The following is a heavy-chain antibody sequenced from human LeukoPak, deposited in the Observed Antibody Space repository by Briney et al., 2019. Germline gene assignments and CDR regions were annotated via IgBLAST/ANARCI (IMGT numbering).Heavy chain of an antibody. CDR3: ARRSAAAGIDAFDI. Sequence: GGSLRLSCSASGFSFRNYDMHSVRQPTGKGLEWVSAVGTGGDTYYAGSVKDRFTVVRENAKNTLYRQMNSLRARDTAMYYCARRSAAAGIDAFDIWGQGTMVTVSS. CDR2: VGTGGDT. CDR1: GFSFRNYD. D-gene: IGHD6-13*01. J-gene: IGHJ3*02. V-gene: IGHV3-13*01.